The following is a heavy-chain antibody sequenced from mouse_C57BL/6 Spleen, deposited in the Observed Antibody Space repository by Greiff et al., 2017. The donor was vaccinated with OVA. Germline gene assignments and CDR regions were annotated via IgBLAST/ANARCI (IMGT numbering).Heavy chain of an antibody. J-gene: IGHJ3*01. D-gene: IGHD2-3*01. CDR2: IWSGGST. Sequence: VQLQQSGPGLVQPSQSLSITCTVSGFSLTSYGVHWVRQSPGKGLEWLGVIWSGGSTDYNAAFISRLSISKDNSKSQVFFKMNSLQADDTAIYYCASYDGYYSFAYWGQGTLVTVSA. CDR1: GFSLTSYG. V-gene: IGHV2-2*01. CDR3: ASYDGYYSFAY.